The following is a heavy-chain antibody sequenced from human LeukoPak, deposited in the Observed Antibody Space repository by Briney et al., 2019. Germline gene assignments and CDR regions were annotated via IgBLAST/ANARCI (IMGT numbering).Heavy chain of an antibody. J-gene: IGHJ4*02. V-gene: IGHV3-20*04. Sequence: GGSLRLSCAASGFTFDDYGMSWVRQAPGKGLEWVSFISWNGGSTGYADSVKGRFTISRDNAKNSLYLQMSSLRAEDTALYYCAREETRITMLRGVTYFEYWGQGTLVTVSS. CDR1: GFTFDDYG. CDR2: ISWNGGST. CDR3: AREETRITMLRGVTYFEY. D-gene: IGHD3-10*01.